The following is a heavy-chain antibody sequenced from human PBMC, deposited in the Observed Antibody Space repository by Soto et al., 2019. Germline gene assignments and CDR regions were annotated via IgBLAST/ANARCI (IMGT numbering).Heavy chain of an antibody. CDR3: ARGSAAIMVD. CDR2: IYYSGST. D-gene: IGHD2-2*01. J-gene: IGHJ4*02. CDR1: GGSISSGGYY. Sequence: TLSLTCTVSGGSISSGGYYWSWIRQHPGKGLEWIGYIYYSGSTYYNPSLKSRVTISVDTSKKQFSLKLSSVTAADTAVYYCARGSAAIMVDWGQGTLVTVSS. V-gene: IGHV4-31*03.